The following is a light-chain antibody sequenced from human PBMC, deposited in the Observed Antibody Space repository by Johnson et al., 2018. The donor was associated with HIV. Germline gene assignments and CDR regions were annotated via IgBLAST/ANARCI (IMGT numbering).Light chain of an antibody. CDR3: GTWDSSLNAYV. V-gene: IGLV1-51*01. CDR1: SSNIGNNY. Sequence: QSVLTQPPSVSAAPGQKVTISCSGSSSNIGNNYVSWYQQLPGTAPKLLIYDNNKRPSGIPDRFSASKSGTSATLAITGLQTGDEADYYCGTWDSSLNAYVFGTGTKVTVL. J-gene: IGLJ1*01. CDR2: DNN.